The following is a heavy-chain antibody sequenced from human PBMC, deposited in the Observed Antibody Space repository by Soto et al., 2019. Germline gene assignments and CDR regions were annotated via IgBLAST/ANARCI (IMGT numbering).Heavy chain of an antibody. CDR1: VYTITTYE. V-gene: IGHV1-8*01. Sequence: APIQVFCKSSVYTITTYEINWVRQAPGKGREWMGWMNPNSGNTGYAQKFQGRVTMTRNTSISTAYMELSSLRSEDTAVYYCARGEDLYYFDYWGQRTLVTLSS. CDR2: MNPNSGNT. J-gene: IGHJ4*02. CDR3: ARGEDLYYFDY. D-gene: IGHD2-15*01.